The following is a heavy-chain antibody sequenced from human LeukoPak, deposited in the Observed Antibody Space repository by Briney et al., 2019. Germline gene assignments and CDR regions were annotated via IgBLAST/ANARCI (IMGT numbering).Heavy chain of an antibody. CDR2: ISGSGGST. CDR1: GFTFSNAW. CDR3: AKSGVLLWFGEFKVYFDY. J-gene: IGHJ4*02. Sequence: PGGSLRLSCAASGFTFSNAWMSWVRQAPGKGLEWVSAISGSGGSTYYADSVKGRFTISRDNSKNTLYLQMNSLRAEDTAVYYCAKSGVLLWFGEFKVYFDYWGQGTLVTVSS. D-gene: IGHD3-10*01. V-gene: IGHV3-23*01.